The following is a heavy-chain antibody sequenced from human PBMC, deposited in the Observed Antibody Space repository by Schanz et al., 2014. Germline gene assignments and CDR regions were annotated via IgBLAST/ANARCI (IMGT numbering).Heavy chain of an antibody. D-gene: IGHD1-1*01. V-gene: IGHV3-23*01. Sequence: DVHLLESGGGLVQPGGSLRLSCAASEFTFSTDAMSWVRQAPGKGLEWLSVISASGGDTYYADSVKGRFTISRDNSKNTLYLQMDSLRAEDTAVYFCAKKVPAYNPFDSWGQGTLVTDSS. J-gene: IGHJ4*02. CDR3: AKKVPAYNPFDS. CDR1: EFTFSTDA. CDR2: ISASGGDT.